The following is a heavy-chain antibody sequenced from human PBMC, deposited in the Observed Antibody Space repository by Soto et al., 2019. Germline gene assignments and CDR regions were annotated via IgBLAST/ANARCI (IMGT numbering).Heavy chain of an antibody. CDR1: GYTFTSYA. CDR2: INAGNGNT. CDR3: ARVGIVANDY. D-gene: IGHD5-12*01. J-gene: IGHJ4*02. Sequence: ASVKVSCKASGYTFTSYAMHWVRQAPGQRLEWMGWINAGNGNTKYSQKLQGRVTMTTDTSTSTAYMELRSLRSDDTAVYYCARVGIVANDYWGQGTLVTVSS. V-gene: IGHV1-3*01.